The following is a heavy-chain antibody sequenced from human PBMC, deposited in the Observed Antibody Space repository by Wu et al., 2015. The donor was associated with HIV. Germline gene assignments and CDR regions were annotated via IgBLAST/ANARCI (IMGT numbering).Heavy chain of an antibody. Sequence: QVQLVQSGAEVKKPGASVKVSCKASGYTFTSYGISWVRQAPGQGLEWMGWISSHNGKTTYAQRFQGRVTMTTDTSTTTAYMEVRSLRPDDTAVYYCARDQTPAKLVPFDYWGQGTLVTVSS. V-gene: IGHV1-18*01. J-gene: IGHJ4*02. CDR2: ISSHNGKT. CDR3: ARDQTPAKLVPFDY. D-gene: IGHD2-2*01. CDR1: GYTFTSYG.